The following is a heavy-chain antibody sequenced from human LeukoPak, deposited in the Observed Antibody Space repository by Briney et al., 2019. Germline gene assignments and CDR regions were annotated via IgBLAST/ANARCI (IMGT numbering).Heavy chain of an antibody. V-gene: IGHV1-69*06. D-gene: IGHD5-12*01. J-gene: IGHJ5*02. CDR3: AGWEMNYSGYDGDWFDP. CDR2: IIPIFGTA. Sequence: GASVKVSCKASGGTFSSYAISWVRQAPGQGLEWMGGIIPIFGTANCAQKFQGRVTITADKSTSTAYMELSSLRSEDTAVYYCAGWEMNYSGYDGDWFDPWGQGTLVTVSS. CDR1: GGTFSSYA.